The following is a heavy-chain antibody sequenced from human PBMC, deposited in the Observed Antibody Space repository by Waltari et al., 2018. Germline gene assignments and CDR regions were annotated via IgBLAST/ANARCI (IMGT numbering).Heavy chain of an antibody. D-gene: IGHD5-18*01. CDR3: AKHDSYGSINWFDP. Sequence: QVQLQESGPGLVKPSETLSPTCAVSGVPISSLTYYCAWIRQPPGNGLEWVGSIFYSGTTYYNPSLKSRVTISLDTSNIQFSLNLRSVIAADTAVYYGAKHDSYGSINWFDPWGQGTLVTVSS. J-gene: IGHJ5*02. V-gene: IGHV4-39*01. CDR1: GVPISSLTYY. CDR2: IFYSGTT.